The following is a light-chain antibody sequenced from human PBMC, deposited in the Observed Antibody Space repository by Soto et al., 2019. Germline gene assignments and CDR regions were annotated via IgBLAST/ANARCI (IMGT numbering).Light chain of an antibody. Sequence: EIVLTQSPGTLSLSPGERATLSCRASQSVSSSYLAWHQQKPGQAPRLLIYGASSRATGIPDRFSGSGSGTDFTLTISRLEPEDFAVYYCQQYAISWTFGQGTKVEIK. CDR1: QSVSSSY. V-gene: IGKV3-20*01. J-gene: IGKJ1*01. CDR3: QQYAISWT. CDR2: GAS.